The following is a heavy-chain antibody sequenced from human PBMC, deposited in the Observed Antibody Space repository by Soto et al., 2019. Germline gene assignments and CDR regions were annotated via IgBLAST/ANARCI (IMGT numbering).Heavy chain of an antibody. CDR3: ARDLNFYLSGGTHYYYYYGMDV. Sequence: QVQLVQSGAEVKKPGSSVKVSCKASGGTFSSYAISWVRQSPGQGLEWMGGIIPIFGTANYAQKFKGRVTITADESTSTAYMELSSLRSEDTAVYYCARDLNFYLSGGTHYYYYYGMDVWGQGTTVTVSS. J-gene: IGHJ6*02. V-gene: IGHV1-69*01. CDR2: IIPIFGTA. CDR1: GGTFSSYA. D-gene: IGHD2-15*01.